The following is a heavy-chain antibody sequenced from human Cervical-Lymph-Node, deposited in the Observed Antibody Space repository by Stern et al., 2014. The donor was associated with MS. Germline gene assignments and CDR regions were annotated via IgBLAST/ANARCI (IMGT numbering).Heavy chain of an antibody. CDR2: MNPNIANT. CDR1: GYTFISYD. J-gene: IGHJ6*02. Sequence: VQLLESGSQVRKPGASVKVSCQASGYTFISYDIFWVRQATGQGLEWMGWMNPNIANTGHAQKFQGRVTMTRNISISTAYMELSSLRSDDTAVYYCVRGGFSYGYGLDAWGQGTAVIVSS. CDR3: VRGGFSYGYGLDA. D-gene: IGHD5-18*01. V-gene: IGHV1-8*01.